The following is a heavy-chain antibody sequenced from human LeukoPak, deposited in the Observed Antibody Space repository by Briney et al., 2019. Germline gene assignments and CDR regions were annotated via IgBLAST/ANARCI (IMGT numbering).Heavy chain of an antibody. V-gene: IGHV3-48*03. D-gene: IGHD6-19*01. CDR3: ARDLSIAVFDY. CDR1: GFTFSSYE. Sequence: GGSLRLSCAASGFTFSSYEMNWVRQAPGKGLEWVSYISSSGSTIYYADSVKGRFTISRDNSKNTVYLQMNSLRAEDTAAYFCARDLSIAVFDYWGQGTLVTVSS. J-gene: IGHJ4*02. CDR2: ISSSGSTI.